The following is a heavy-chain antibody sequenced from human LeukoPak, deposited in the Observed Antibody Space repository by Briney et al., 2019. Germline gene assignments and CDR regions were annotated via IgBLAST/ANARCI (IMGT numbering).Heavy chain of an antibody. D-gene: IGHD1-1*01. V-gene: IGHV3-15*01. CDR3: TTDRRDWNPRD. Sequence: GSLKILCATSGFTFRNPWMDLVRQASGKGPELDGRIKSKTDGGTIDYAAPVKGRFTISRDDSKNTLYLQMNSLKTEDTAVYYCTTDRRDWNPRDWGQGTLVTVSS. J-gene: IGHJ4*02. CDR1: GFTFRNPW. CDR2: IKSKTDGGTI.